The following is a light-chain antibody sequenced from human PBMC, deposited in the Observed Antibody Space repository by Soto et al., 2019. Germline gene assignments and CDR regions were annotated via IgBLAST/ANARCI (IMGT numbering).Light chain of an antibody. CDR3: QQYADSPHT. J-gene: IGKJ2*01. Sequence: EIVLTQSPGTLSLSPGEGATLSCRACQSVRSGSLAWYQQKPGQAPRLLIYGASSRATDIPDRFSGSGYGTDFTLTISRLEPEDFAVYYCQQYADSPHTFGQGTKLEIK. V-gene: IGKV3-20*01. CDR2: GAS. CDR1: QSVRSGS.